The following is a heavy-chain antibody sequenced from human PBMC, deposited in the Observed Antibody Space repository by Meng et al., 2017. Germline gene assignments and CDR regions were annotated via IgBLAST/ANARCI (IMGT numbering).Heavy chain of an antibody. D-gene: IGHD2-15*01. V-gene: IGHV4-61*01. CDR3: ARDCSGGSCYSIGV. CDR2: IYYSGST. CDR1: VGSVSSGSYY. J-gene: IGHJ4*02. Sequence: VERREAGPGHVRPLETLSPTCTVSVGSVSSGSYYWSWIRPPPGKGLEWIGYIYYSGSTNYNPSLKSRVTISVDTSKNQFSLKLSSVTAADTAVYYCARDCSGGSCYSIGVWGQGTLVTVSS.